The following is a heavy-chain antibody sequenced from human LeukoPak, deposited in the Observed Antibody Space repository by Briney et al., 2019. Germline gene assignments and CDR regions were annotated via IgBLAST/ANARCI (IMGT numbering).Heavy chain of an antibody. Sequence: ASQTLSLTCTVSGGSISSGGYYWSWIRQHPGKGLEWIGYIYYSGSTYYNPSLKSRVTISVDTSKNQFSLKLSSVTAADTAVYYCARDQWPTSSSYYYGMDVWGQGTTVTVSS. CDR2: IYYSGST. CDR1: GGSISSGGYY. CDR3: ARDQWPTSSSYYYGMDV. J-gene: IGHJ6*02. V-gene: IGHV4-31*03. D-gene: IGHD6-19*01.